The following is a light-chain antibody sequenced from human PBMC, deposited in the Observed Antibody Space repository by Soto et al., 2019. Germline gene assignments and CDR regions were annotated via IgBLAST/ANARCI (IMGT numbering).Light chain of an antibody. V-gene: IGKV3-20*01. CDR3: QQYGSSQWT. CDR1: QSVSSSF. CDR2: GAS. Sequence: EIVLTQSPGTLSLSPGERATLSCRASQSVSSSFLAWYRQRPGQAPRLLIYGASSRAADIPDRFRGSGSGTDFTLTIARLEPEDFALYYCQQYGSSQWTFGQGTKVEIK. J-gene: IGKJ1*01.